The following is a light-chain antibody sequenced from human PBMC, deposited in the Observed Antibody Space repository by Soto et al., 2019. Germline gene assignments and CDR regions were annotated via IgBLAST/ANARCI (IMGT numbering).Light chain of an antibody. Sequence: EIVLTQSPGTLSLSPGERATLSCRASQSVSSSYLAWYQQKPGQAPRLLIYGASSRATGIPDRFSGSGSGTDFTLTISRLEPEDFAVYYCQQYDSSPFTFGPGTQVDIK. V-gene: IGKV3-20*01. CDR2: GAS. CDR1: QSVSSSY. CDR3: QQYDSSPFT. J-gene: IGKJ3*01.